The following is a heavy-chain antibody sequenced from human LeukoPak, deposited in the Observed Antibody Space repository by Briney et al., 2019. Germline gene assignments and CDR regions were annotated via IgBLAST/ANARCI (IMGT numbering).Heavy chain of an antibody. V-gene: IGHV1-46*01. CDR1: GYTFTTYY. D-gene: IGHD6-19*01. Sequence: GASVKVSCKTSGYTFTTYYMHWVRQAPGQGLEWMGIINPSGGTTNYAQKLQGRVTMTRDTSTTTLYMELSSPRSEDTAVYYCARGRPGSGWSFDYWGQGTLVTVSS. J-gene: IGHJ4*02. CDR3: ARGRPGSGWSFDY. CDR2: INPSGGTT.